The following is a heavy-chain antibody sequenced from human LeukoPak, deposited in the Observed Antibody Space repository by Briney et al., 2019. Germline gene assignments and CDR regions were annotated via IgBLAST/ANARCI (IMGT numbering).Heavy chain of an antibody. D-gene: IGHD4/OR15-4a*01. Sequence: GGSLRLSCAASGFTVSNNYMSWVRQAPGRGLEWVSLIYSGGDTHYADSVKGRFTISRDSSKNTLYLQMNSLRAEDTAVYYCARDPPAVRTNTYAWGQGTLVTVSS. CDR3: ARDPPAVRTNTYA. CDR2: IYSGGDT. J-gene: IGHJ5*02. V-gene: IGHV3-66*01. CDR1: GFTVSNNY.